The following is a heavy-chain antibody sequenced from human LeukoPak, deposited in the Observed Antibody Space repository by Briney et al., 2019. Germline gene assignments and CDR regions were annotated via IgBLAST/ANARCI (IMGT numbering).Heavy chain of an antibody. CDR2: ISTSSSYI. Sequence: GGSLRLSCAASGFTFNSYNMNRVRQAPGKGLEWVSSISTSSSYIYYADSLKGRFTISRDNAKNSLYLQMNSLRADDTAVYYCARGDPDISFAVAGEAFDIWGQGTMVTVSS. V-gene: IGHV3-21*01. D-gene: IGHD6-19*01. J-gene: IGHJ3*02. CDR3: ARGDPDISFAVAGEAFDI. CDR1: GFTFNSYN.